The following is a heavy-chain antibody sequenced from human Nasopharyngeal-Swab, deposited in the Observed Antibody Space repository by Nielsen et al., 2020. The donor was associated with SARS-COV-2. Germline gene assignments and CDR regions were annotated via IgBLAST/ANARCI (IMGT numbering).Heavy chain of an antibody. D-gene: IGHD3-10*01. V-gene: IGHV3-23*01. CDR3: AKARQAYYYGSGSYHDY. CDR1: GFTFSSYA. J-gene: IGHJ4*02. Sequence: GALKISGAASGFTFSSYAMSWVRQAPGKGLEWVSALSGSGGSTYYADSVKGRFTISGDNSKNTLYLQMNSLRAEDTAVYYCAKARQAYYYGSGSYHDYWGQGTLVTVSS. CDR2: LSGSGGST.